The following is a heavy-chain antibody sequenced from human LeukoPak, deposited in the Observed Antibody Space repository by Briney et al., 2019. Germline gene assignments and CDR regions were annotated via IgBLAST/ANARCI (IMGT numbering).Heavy chain of an antibody. Sequence: SETLSLTCTVSGGSISSYYWSWIRQPPGKGLEWIGYIYYSGSTNYNPSLKSRVTISVDTSKNQFSLKLSSVTAADTAVYYCARGMVATSPDTGYDYWGQGTLVTVSS. D-gene: IGHD5-12*01. CDR1: GGSISSYY. J-gene: IGHJ4*02. V-gene: IGHV4-59*01. CDR3: ARGMVATSPDTGYDY. CDR2: IYYSGST.